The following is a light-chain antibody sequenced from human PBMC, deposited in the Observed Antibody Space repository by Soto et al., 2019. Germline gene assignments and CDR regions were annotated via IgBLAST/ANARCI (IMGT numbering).Light chain of an antibody. CDR2: DVS. CDR1: SSDVGGYNY. V-gene: IGLV2-14*01. CDR3: SSYTSNKTLVA. J-gene: IGLJ2*01. Sequence: QSALTQPASVSWSPGQSVTISCTGTSSDVGGYNYVSWYQQHPGKAPKLIIYDVSNRPSGVSNRFSGSKSGNTASLTISGLQAEDEADYYCSSYTSNKTLVAFGGGTKVTVL.